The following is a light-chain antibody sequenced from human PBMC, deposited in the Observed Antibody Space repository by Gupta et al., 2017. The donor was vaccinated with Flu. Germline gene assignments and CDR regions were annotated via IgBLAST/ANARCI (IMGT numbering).Light chain of an antibody. J-gene: IGLJ2*01. CDR2: EVS. V-gene: IGLV2-14*01. CDR1: SSDVGGYKY. CDR3: SSSTNTNTLVV. Sequence: QSALTQPASVSGSPGQSITISCTGTSSDVGGYKYVSWYQQHPGKAPKLMSCEVSNRPSGGSNRFSGSKSGNTASLTISGIQAEDEADYYCSSSTNTNTLVVFGGGTKLTVL.